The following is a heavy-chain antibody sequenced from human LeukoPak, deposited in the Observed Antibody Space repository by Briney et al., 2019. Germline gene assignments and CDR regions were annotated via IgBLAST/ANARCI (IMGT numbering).Heavy chain of an antibody. J-gene: IGHJ4*02. CDR2: IDSSGSNK. CDR1: GFTFSSYE. V-gene: IGHV3-48*03. D-gene: IGHD2-21*02. Sequence: GGSPRLSCAASGFTFSSYEMNWVRQAPGRGLEWLSYIDSSGSNKLYADSVRGRFTVSRDNAKNSLYLQMNSLRADDTAVYYCAREMRHCGGDCHDSWGQGTLVTVSS. CDR3: AREMRHCGGDCHDS.